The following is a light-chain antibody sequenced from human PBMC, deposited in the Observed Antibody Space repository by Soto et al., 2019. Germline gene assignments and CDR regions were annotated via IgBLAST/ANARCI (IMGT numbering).Light chain of an antibody. CDR1: QSVSSY. V-gene: IGKV3-20*01. Sequence: EIVLTQSPATLSLSPGERATLSCRASQSVSSYLAWYQQKPGQAPRLLIYGATSRATGVPDRFSGSGSGTDFTLTINRLEPEDFAVYYCQQYGSTPVTFGQGTKVDI. J-gene: IGKJ1*01. CDR3: QQYGSTPVT. CDR2: GAT.